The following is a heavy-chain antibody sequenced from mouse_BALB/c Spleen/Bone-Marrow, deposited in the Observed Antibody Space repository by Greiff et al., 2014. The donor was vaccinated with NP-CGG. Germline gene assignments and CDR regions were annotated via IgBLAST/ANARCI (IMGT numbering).Heavy chain of an antibody. D-gene: IGHD3-1*01. CDR3: TTLARNKFDY. CDR1: GYTFSNYW. Sequence: VQLQQPGTVLARPGAAVKMSCKASGYTFSNYWMHWVKQRPEQGLEWIGTIYPGNSDTTYNQKFKGKATLTAVTSTSTAYMELSSLTNEDSAVYYCTTLARNKFDYWGQGTTLTVSS. V-gene: IGHV1-5*01. CDR2: IYPGNSDT. J-gene: IGHJ2*01.